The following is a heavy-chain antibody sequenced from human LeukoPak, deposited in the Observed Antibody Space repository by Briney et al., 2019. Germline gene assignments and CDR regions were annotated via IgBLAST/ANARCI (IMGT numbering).Heavy chain of an antibody. J-gene: IGHJ4*02. CDR3: AKDQDILTGYYPYYFDY. CDR1: GFTFSIYA. V-gene: IGHV3-23*01. D-gene: IGHD3-9*01. Sequence: PGGSLRLSCAASGFTFSIYAMSWVRQAPGKGLEWVSAISGSGGSTYYADSVKGRFTISRDNSKNTLYLQMNSLRAEDTAVYYCAKDQDILTGYYPYYFDYWGQGTLVTVSS. CDR2: ISGSGGST.